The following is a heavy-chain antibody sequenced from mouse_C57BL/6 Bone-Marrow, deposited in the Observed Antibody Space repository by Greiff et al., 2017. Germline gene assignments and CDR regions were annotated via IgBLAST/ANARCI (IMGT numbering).Heavy chain of an antibody. J-gene: IGHJ2*01. CDR3: ARERWLLNY. CDR2: IYPRSGNT. D-gene: IGHD2-3*01. CDR1: GYTFTSYG. Sequence: QVHVKQSGAELARPGASVKLSCKASGYTFTSYGISWVKQRTGQGLEWIGEIYPRSGNTYYNEKFKGKDTLTADKSSSTAYMELRSLTSEDSAVYFCARERWLLNYWGQGTTLTVSS. V-gene: IGHV1-81*01.